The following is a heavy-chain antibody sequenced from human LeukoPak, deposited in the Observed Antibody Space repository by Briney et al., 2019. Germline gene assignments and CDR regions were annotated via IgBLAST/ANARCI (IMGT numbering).Heavy chain of an antibody. V-gene: IGHV3-9*01. J-gene: IGHJ6*02. D-gene: IGHD3-3*01. CDR2: ISWNSGSI. CDR1: GFTFDDYA. CDR3: AKASTSHYDFWSGSYSRYYYYYGMDV. Sequence: GRSLGLSCAASGFTFDDYAMHWVRQAPGKGLEWVSGISWNSGSIDYADSVKGRFTISRDTAKNSLYLQMNSMRAEDTALYYCAKASTSHYDFWSGSYSRYYYYYGMDVWGQGTTVTVSS.